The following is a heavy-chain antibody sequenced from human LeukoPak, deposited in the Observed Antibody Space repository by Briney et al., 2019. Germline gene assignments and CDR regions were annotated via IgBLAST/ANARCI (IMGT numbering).Heavy chain of an antibody. CDR3: ARGNDFWSGYPTYWFDP. Sequence: GASVKVSCKASGYTFTSYDINWVRQATGQGLEWMGWMNPNSVNTSYAQKFQGRVTMTRNTSISTAYMELSSLRSEDTAVYYCARGNDFWSGYPTYWFDPWGQGTLVTVSS. CDR1: GYTFTSYD. J-gene: IGHJ5*02. V-gene: IGHV1-8*01. CDR2: MNPNSVNT. D-gene: IGHD3-3*01.